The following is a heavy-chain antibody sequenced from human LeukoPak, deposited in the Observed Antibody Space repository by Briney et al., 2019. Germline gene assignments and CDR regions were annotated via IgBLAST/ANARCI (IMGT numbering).Heavy chain of an antibody. CDR1: GFPFSSYA. J-gene: IGHJ4*02. D-gene: IGHD3-9*01. V-gene: IGHV3-23*01. Sequence: GGSLRLSCAASGFPFSSYAMSWVRQSPGKGLEWVSALSGGNGNTYYAYYADSVRGRFTISRDSSKNTLYLQMNSLRAEDTAVYYCAKFYDILTGYFDYWGQGTLVTVSS. CDR3: AKFYDILTGYFDY. CDR2: LSGGNGNTYYA.